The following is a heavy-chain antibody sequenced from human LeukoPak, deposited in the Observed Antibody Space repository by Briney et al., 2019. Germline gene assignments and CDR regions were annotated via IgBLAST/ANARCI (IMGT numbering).Heavy chain of an antibody. CDR1: GGSISSSSYY. Sequence: SETLSLTCTVSGGSISSSSYYWGWIRQPPGKGLEWFGSIYNSGSTYYNPSIKSRVTISVDTSKNQFSLKLSSVTAADTAVYYCAREGDTVYYFDYWGQGTLVTVSS. D-gene: IGHD2-21*02. CDR2: IYNSGST. V-gene: IGHV4-39*07. J-gene: IGHJ4*02. CDR3: AREGDTVYYFDY.